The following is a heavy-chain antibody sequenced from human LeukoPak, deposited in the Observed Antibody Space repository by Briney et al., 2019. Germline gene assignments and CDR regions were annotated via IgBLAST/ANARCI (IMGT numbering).Heavy chain of an antibody. J-gene: IGHJ1*01. V-gene: IGHV1-18*01. CDR1: GYTFTSYT. CDR2: ISAYNGNT. D-gene: IGHD6-19*01. CDR3: ARILSSSWYEYFHH. Sequence: ASVKVSCKASGYTFTSYTISWVRQAPGQGLEWMGWISAYNGNTDYAQKLQDRVTMTTDTSTSTAYMELSSLRSEDTAVYYCARILSSSWYEYFHHWGQGTLVTVSS.